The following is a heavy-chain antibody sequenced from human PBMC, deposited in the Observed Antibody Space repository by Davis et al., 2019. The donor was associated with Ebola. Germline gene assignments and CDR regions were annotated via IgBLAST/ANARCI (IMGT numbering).Heavy chain of an antibody. J-gene: IGHJ4*02. CDR1: GGSISSSNW. V-gene: IGHV3-7*03. CDR2: INEDGTEL. CDR3: ARDRDYSRRFDY. Sequence: ETLSLTCAVSGGSISSSNWWSWVRQPPGKGLEWVANINEDGTELYYVDSVKGRFTISRDNTKNSLFLQMNSLRVDDSAVYYCARDRDYSRRFDYWGQGTLVTVSS. D-gene: IGHD4-11*01.